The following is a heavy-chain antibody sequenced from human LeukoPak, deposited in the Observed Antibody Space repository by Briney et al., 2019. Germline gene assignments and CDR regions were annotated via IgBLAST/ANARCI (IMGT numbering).Heavy chain of an antibody. D-gene: IGHD6-19*01. Sequence: SETLSLTCTVSGYSISSGYYWGWIRQPPGKGLEWIGSIYHSGSTNYNPSLKSRVTMSVDTSKNQFSLKLSSVTAADTAVYYCARYTGYSSGWYYFDYWGQGTLVTVSS. J-gene: IGHJ4*02. CDR2: IYHSGST. CDR1: GYSISSGYY. V-gene: IGHV4-38-2*02. CDR3: ARYTGYSSGWYYFDY.